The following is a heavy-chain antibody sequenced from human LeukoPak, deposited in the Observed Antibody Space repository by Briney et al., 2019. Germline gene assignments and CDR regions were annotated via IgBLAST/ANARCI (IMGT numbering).Heavy chain of an antibody. V-gene: IGHV3-7*01. CDR3: ATRGDLSWFGALRH. Sequence: GGSLRLSCVVSGFTFSNYWMDGVRQAPGKGLEWVAFIGQDGRETNYAGSVKGRFTISRDNAKNSLYLQMNHLRVEDTAVYYCATRGDLSWFGALRHWSQGTVVTVSS. D-gene: IGHD3-16*02. J-gene: IGHJ4*02. CDR2: IGQDGRET. CDR1: GFTFSNYW.